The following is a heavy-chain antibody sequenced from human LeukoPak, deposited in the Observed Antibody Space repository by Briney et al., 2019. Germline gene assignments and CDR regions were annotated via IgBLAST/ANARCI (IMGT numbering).Heavy chain of an antibody. Sequence: PGGSLRLSCAASGFTFSSYAMSWVRQAPGKGLEWVSAISGSGGSTYYADSVKGRFTISRDNSKNTLYLQMNSLRAEDTAVYYCAKTFSGSSYYYGMDVWGQGTTVTVSS. V-gene: IGHV3-23*01. CDR3: AKTFSGSSYYYGMDV. CDR2: ISGSGGST. J-gene: IGHJ6*02. D-gene: IGHD3-10*01. CDR1: GFTFSSYA.